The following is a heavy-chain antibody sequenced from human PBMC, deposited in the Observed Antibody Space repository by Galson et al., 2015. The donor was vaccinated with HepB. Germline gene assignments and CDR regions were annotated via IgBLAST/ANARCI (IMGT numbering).Heavy chain of an antibody. CDR1: GGTFSSYA. CDR3: ASLYGSGSRYAPYGMDV. J-gene: IGHJ6*02. Sequence: SVKVSCKASGGTFSSYAISWVRQAPGQGPEWMGRIIPILGIANYAQKFQGRVTITADKSTSTAYMELSSLRSEDTAVYYCASLYGSGSRYAPYGMDVWGQGTTVTVSS. D-gene: IGHD3-10*01. CDR2: IIPILGIA. V-gene: IGHV1-69*04.